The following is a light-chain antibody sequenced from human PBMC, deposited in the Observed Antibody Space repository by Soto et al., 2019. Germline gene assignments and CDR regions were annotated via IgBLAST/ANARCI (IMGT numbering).Light chain of an antibody. CDR2: EGS. CDR3: CSYTGSSYV. V-gene: IGLV2-23*01. J-gene: IGLJ1*01. CDR1: SSDVGNYNF. Sequence: QSALTQPASVSGSPGQSITISCTGTSSDVGNYNFVSWYQHDPGKAPKLVIYEGSKRPSGVSDRFSGSKSGSTASLTISGLQAEDEADYYCCSYTGSSYVFGTGTK.